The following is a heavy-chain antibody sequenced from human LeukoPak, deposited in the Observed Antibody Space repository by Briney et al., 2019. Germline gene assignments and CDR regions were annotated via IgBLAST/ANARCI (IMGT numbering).Heavy chain of an antibody. CDR2: IYYSGST. Sequence: SETLSLTCTVSGGSISSTSYYWGWIRQPPGKGLEWIGSIYYSGSTYYNPSLKSRVTISVDTSKNQFSLKLSSVTAADTAVYYCAREQRTVPYYDILTGSMAVDWGQGTLVTVSS. CDR1: GGSISSTSYY. J-gene: IGHJ4*02. CDR3: AREQRTVPYYDILTGSMAVD. V-gene: IGHV4-39*07. D-gene: IGHD3-9*01.